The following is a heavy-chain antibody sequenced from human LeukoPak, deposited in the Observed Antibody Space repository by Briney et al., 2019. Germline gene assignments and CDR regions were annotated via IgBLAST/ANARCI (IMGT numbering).Heavy chain of an antibody. Sequence: PSETLSLTCTVSGGSISSSSYYWGWIRQPPGKGLEWIGSIYYSGSTYYNPSHKSRVTISVDTSKNQFSLKLSSVTAADTAVYYCARRGFRDDGTYWGQGTLVTVSS. D-gene: IGHD4-17*01. V-gene: IGHV4-39*01. CDR3: ARRGFRDDGTY. CDR2: IYYSGST. CDR1: GGSISSSSYY. J-gene: IGHJ4*02.